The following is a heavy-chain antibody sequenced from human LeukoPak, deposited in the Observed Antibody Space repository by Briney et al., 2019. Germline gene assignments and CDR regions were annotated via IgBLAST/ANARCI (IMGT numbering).Heavy chain of an antibody. V-gene: IGHV3-23*01. CDR1: GSNFRSYA. D-gene: IGHD3-10*01. CDR3: AKDSVGIPWFGDYGIDV. CDR2: ISGSGGST. Sequence: PGGSLRLSCAASGSNFRSYAMSWVRQTPEKGLEWVSTISGSGGSTYYADSVKGRFTISRDNSNNTLYLQMNSLRADDTAVYYCAKDSVGIPWFGDYGIDVWGQGTTVTVSS. J-gene: IGHJ6*02.